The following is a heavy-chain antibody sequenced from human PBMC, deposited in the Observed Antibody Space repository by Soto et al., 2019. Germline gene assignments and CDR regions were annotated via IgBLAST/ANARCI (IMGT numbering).Heavy chain of an antibody. CDR2: ISSNGGST. V-gene: IGHV3-64*01. CDR1: GFTFSSYA. CDR3: ARAGYCSSTSCSDLYYYYYYYMDV. J-gene: IGHJ6*03. D-gene: IGHD2-2*01. Sequence: GGSLRLSCAASGFTFSSYAMHWVRQAPGKGLEYVSAISSNGGSTYYANSVKGRFTISRDNSKNTLYLQMGSLRAEDMAVYYCARAGYCSSTSCSDLYYYYYYYMDVWGKGTTVTVSS.